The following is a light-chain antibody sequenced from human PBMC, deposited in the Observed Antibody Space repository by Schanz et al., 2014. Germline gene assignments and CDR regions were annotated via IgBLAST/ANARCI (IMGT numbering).Light chain of an antibody. CDR3: QQRSKSFT. J-gene: IGKJ3*01. CDR1: ETVTTY. Sequence: EIVLTQSPATLSLSPGERATLSCRASETVTTYLAWYQQKPGQAPRLLIFDATNRATDIPARFSGSGSGTDFTLTISSLEAEDFAVYYCQQRSKSFTFGPGTRVD. CDR2: DAT. V-gene: IGKV3-11*01.